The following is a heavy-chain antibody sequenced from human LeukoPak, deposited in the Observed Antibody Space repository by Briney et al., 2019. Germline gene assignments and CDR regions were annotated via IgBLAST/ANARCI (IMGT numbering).Heavy chain of an antibody. CDR1: GFTFSSYG. CDR2: ISYDGSNK. J-gene: IGHJ4*02. CDR3: AKEGDWLFLFDY. Sequence: PGGSLRLSCAASGFTFSSYGMHWVRQAPGKGLEWVAVISYDGSNKYYADSVKGRFTISRDNSKNTLYLQMNSLRAEDTAVYYCAKEGDWLFLFDYWGPGTLVTVSS. V-gene: IGHV3-30*18. D-gene: IGHD3-9*01.